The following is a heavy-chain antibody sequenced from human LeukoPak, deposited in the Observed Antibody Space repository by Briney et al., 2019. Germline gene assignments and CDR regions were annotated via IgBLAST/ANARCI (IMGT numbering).Heavy chain of an antibody. V-gene: IGHV4-61*05. CDR1: GGSISSSRSY. D-gene: IGHD6-13*01. J-gene: IGHJ4*02. Sequence: PSETLSLTCTVSGGSISSSRSYWGWIRQPPGKGLEWIGYIYYSGSTNYNPSLKSRVTISVDTSKNQFSLKLSSVTAADTAVYYCARAGVRYSSSWYDYWGQGTLVTVSS. CDR3: ARAGVRYSSSWYDY. CDR2: IYYSGST.